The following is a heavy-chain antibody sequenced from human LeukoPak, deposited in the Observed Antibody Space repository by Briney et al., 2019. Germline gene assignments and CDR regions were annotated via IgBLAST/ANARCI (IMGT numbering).Heavy chain of an antibody. J-gene: IGHJ2*01. D-gene: IGHD6-19*01. V-gene: IGHV3-23*01. Sequence: GGSLRLSCAASGFIFSSHGMNWVRQAPGKGLEWVSGISPSGDITYYADSVKGRFTISRDNAKNSLYLQMNSLRAEDMAVYYCARGGWRGLDGYFDLWGRGTLVTVSS. CDR2: ISPSGDIT. CDR1: GFIFSSHG. CDR3: ARGGWRGLDGYFDL.